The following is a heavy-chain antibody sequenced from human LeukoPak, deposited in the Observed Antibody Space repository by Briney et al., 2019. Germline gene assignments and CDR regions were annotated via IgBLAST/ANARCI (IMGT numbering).Heavy chain of an antibody. CDR3: ASGYSYGDPCAFDI. V-gene: IGHV3-64*01. CDR2: ISSNGGST. J-gene: IGHJ3*02. CDR1: GFTFSSYG. D-gene: IGHD5-18*01. Sequence: GGSLRLSCAASGFTFSSYGMSWARQAPGKGLEWVSAISSNGGSTYYANSVKGRFTISRDNSKNTLYLQMGSLRAEDMAVYYCASGYSYGDPCAFDIWGQGTMVTVSS.